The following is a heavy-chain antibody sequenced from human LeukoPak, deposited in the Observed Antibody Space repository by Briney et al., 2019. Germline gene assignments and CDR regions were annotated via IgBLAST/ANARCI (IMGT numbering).Heavy chain of an antibody. CDR3: ARGGGYASPIGY. V-gene: IGHV4-59*01. D-gene: IGHD5-12*01. CDR2: IYHSGST. Sequence: PSETLSLTCTLSGGSISTYYWSWIRQPPGKGLEWIGYIYHSGSTNYNPSLKSRVTISVDTSKNQFSLKLSSVTAVDTAVYYCARGGGYASPIGYWGQGALVTVSS. CDR1: GGSISTYY. J-gene: IGHJ4*02.